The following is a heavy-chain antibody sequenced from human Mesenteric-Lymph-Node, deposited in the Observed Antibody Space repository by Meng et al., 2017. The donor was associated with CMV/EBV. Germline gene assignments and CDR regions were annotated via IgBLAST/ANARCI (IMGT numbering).Heavy chain of an antibody. D-gene: IGHD3-16*01. Sequence: GESLKISCAASGFTFSDYYMSWIRQAPGKGLEWVSYISSSGSTIYYADSVKGRFTISRDNAKNSLYLQMNSLRAEDTDVYYCARERRGGHFDYWGQGTLVTVSS. J-gene: IGHJ4*02. V-gene: IGHV3-11*04. CDR1: GFTFSDYY. CDR2: ISSSGSTI. CDR3: ARERRGGHFDY.